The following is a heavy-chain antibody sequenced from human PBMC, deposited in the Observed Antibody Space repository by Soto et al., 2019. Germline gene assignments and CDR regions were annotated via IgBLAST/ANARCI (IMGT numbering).Heavy chain of an antibody. J-gene: IGHJ4*02. D-gene: IGHD6-19*01. CDR3: ARSIAVASGHIDH. CDR1: GGSMSGYY. Sequence: QVKLQESGPGLVKPSETLSITCRVSGGSMSGYYWSWVSLAPGKGLEFIGYVYYTGSTTYNPSLQSLVSISVDTSNTHFSLSMSPVTAVGTAVFFAARSIAVASGHIDHWGRGIRFTISS. V-gene: IGHV4-59*01. CDR2: VYYTGST.